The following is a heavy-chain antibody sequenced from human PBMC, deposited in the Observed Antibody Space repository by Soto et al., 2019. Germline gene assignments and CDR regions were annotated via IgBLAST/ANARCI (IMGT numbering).Heavy chain of an antibody. CDR2: ISYDGSNK. CDR1: GFTFSSYA. V-gene: IGHV3-30-3*01. CDR3: ARARGDNYDILTGYGGPFDY. D-gene: IGHD3-9*01. Sequence: QVQLVESGGGVVQPGRSLRLSCAASGFTFSSYAMHWVRQAPGKGLEWVAVISYDGSNKYYADSVKGRFTISRDNSKNTLYLQMNSLRAEDTAVYYCARARGDNYDILTGYGGPFDYWGQGTLVTVSS. J-gene: IGHJ4*02.